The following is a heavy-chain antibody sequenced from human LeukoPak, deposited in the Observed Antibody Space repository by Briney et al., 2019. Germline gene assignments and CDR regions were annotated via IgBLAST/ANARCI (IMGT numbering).Heavy chain of an antibody. CDR3: ARDPGGYSSSWSLDY. CDR2: IKQDGSEK. CDR1: GFTFSSYW. Sequence: GGSLRLSCAASGFTFSSYWMSWVRQAPGKGLEWVANIKQDGSEKYYVDSVKGRFTISRDNAKNSLYLQMNSLRAEDTAVYYCARDPGGYSSSWSLDYWGQGTLVTVSS. J-gene: IGHJ4*02. V-gene: IGHV3-7*01. D-gene: IGHD6-6*01.